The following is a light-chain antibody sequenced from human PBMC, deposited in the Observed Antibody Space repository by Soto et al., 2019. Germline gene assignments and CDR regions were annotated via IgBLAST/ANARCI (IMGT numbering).Light chain of an antibody. J-gene: IGLJ2*01. CDR2: EVS. CDR1: SSDVGGYNH. Sequence: QSALTQPASVSGSPGQSITISCTGTSSDVGGYNHVAWYQQYPGKAPKLIIFEVSDRPSGVSSRFSGSKSGNTASLSISGLQPEDEADYYCSSHIRGATLVFGGGTKLTVL. V-gene: IGLV2-14*01. CDR3: SSHIRGATLV.